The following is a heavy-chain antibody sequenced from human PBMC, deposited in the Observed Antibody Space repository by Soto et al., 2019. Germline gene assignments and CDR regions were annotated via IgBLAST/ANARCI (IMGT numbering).Heavy chain of an antibody. J-gene: IGHJ4*02. Sequence: PSETLSLTCTVSGGSISSGGYYWSWIRQHPGKGLEWIGHISHSGSTNYNPSLKSRVSISRDTSNNQFSLELSSVTAADTAMYYCAGGTDVIYEIFYWGQGTLVTVSS. V-gene: IGHV4-61*08. CDR1: GGSISSGGYY. CDR2: ISHSGST. CDR3: AGGTDVIYEIFY. D-gene: IGHD1-26*01.